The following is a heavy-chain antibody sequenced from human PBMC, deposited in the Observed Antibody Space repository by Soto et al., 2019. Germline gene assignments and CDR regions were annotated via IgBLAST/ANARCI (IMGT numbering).Heavy chain of an antibody. CDR3: ARDRSGGKDY. CDR2: IIPILGIA. J-gene: IGHJ4*02. CDR1: GGTFSSYT. D-gene: IGHD6-19*01. Sequence: QVQLVQSGAEVKKPGSSVKVSCKASGGTFSSYTISWVRQAPGQGLEWMGRIIPILGIANYAQKFRGRVTITADKSTSTAYMELSSLRSEDTAVYYCARDRSGGKDYWGQGTLVTVSS. V-gene: IGHV1-69*08.